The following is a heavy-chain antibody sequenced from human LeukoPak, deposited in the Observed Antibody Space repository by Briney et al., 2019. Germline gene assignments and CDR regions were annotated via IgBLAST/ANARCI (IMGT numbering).Heavy chain of an antibody. CDR1: GFIFSSYG. V-gene: IGHV3-23*01. J-gene: IGHJ6*03. CDR2: FSGSTGST. CDR3: ARGGMGGKISYTYYYMDV. Sequence: GGSLRLSCAASGFIFSSYGMNWVRQAPGKGLEWVSGFSGSTGSTHYADSVKGRFTISRDNSRDTLSLQMNSLRGEDTAVYYCARGGMGGKISYTYYYMDVWGKGTTVTVSS. D-gene: IGHD2-2*02.